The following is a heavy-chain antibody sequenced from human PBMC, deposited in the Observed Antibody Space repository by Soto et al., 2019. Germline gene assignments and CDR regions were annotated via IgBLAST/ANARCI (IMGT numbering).Heavy chain of an antibody. CDR2: IKSKTDGGTT. V-gene: IGHV3-15*01. D-gene: IGHD4-17*01. CDR1: GFTFSNAW. J-gene: IGHJ6*02. CDR3: PTLEGVYGDYYYYGMDV. Sequence: GGSLRLSCAASGFTFSNAWMSWVRQAPGKGLEWVGRIKSKTDGGTTDYAAPVKGRFTISRDDSKNTLYLQMNSLKTEDTAVYYCPTLEGVYGDYYYYGMDVWGQGTTGTVS.